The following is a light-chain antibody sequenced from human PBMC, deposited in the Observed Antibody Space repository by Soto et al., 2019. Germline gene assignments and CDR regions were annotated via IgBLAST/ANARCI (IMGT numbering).Light chain of an antibody. J-gene: IGLJ2*01. CDR2: EVT. Sequence: QSVLTQPPPASGSLGQSVTISCTGTSSDVGGYNYVSWHQQHPGKAPKVMIYEVTKRPPGVPGRFSGSKSGNTASLTVSGLQAEDEADYYCSSFAGGGNPVLLGGGTKLTVL. V-gene: IGLV2-8*01. CDR3: SSFAGGGNPVL. CDR1: SSDVGGYNY.